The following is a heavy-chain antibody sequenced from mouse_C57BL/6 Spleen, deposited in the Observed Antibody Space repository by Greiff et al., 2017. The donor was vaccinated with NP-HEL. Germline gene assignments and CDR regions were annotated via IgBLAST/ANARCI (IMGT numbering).Heavy chain of an antibody. V-gene: IGHV1-26*01. D-gene: IGHD1-1*01. CDR1: GYTFTDYY. CDR2: INPNNGGT. CDR3: ARSLYYYGSSHWYFDV. J-gene: IGHJ1*03. Sequence: VQLQQSGPELVKPGASVKISCKASGYTFTDYYMNWVKQSHGKSLEWIGDINPNNGGTSYNQKFKGKATLTVDKSSSTAYMELRSLTAEDSAVYYGARSLYYYGSSHWYFDVWGTGTTVTVSS.